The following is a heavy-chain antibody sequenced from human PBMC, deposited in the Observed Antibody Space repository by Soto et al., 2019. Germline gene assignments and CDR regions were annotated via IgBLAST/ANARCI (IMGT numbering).Heavy chain of an antibody. D-gene: IGHD3-16*02. CDR1: GFTFSIYA. J-gene: IGHJ4*02. CDR3: ARIPYDHVWGTDRYSPNFDH. CDR2: ISGSGDSK. V-gene: IGHV3-23*01. Sequence: EVQLLESGGGLVQHGGSLRISCAASGFTFSIYALSWVRQGPGKGLEWVSGISGSGDSKHYSDSLMGRFTISRDNSKNTLYLQMNSLRAEDTAVYFCARIPYDHVWGTDRYSPNFDHWGQGTQVTVSS.